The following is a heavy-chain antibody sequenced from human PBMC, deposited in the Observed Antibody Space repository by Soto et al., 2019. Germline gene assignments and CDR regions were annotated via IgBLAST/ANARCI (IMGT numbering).Heavy chain of an antibody. V-gene: IGHV1-69*06. CDR3: ARVRWTYPDSYYYYGMDV. Sequence: ASVKVSCKASGGTFSSYAISWVRQAPGQGLEWMGGIIPIFGTANYAQKFQGRVTITADKSTSTAYMELSSLRSEDTAVYYCARVRWTYPDSYYYYGMDVWGQGTTVTVSS. CDR1: GGTFSSYA. CDR2: IIPIFGTA. J-gene: IGHJ6*02.